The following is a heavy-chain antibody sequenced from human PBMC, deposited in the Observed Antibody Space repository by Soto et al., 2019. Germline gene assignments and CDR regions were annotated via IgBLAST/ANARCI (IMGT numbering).Heavy chain of an antibody. V-gene: IGHV3-7*01. CDR2: IKGDGSEE. D-gene: IGHD3-10*01. CDR3: AAGFPPDY. J-gene: IGHJ4*02. CDR1: GFTFSSSW. Sequence: EVQLVESGGVLVQPGGSLKVSCAASGFTFSSSWMNWVRQAPGKGLEWVANIKGDGSEEYYVDSVRGRCTISRDNANSSLSLQMNSLRAEDTAVYYCAAGFPPDYWGQGTLVTVSS.